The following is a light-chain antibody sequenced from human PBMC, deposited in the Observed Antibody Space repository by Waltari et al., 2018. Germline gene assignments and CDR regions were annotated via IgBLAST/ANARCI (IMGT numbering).Light chain of an antibody. J-gene: IGLJ2*01. V-gene: IGLV1-40*01. CDR1: SSNIGAGYY. CDR2: ENN. Sequence: QSVLTQPPSASGAPGQRVTISCTGSSSNIGAGYYVSWYQQFPGTAPKLLIYENNKRPSGVSDRFSGTKSGTSASLTITGLQSEDEADYYCSAWDSSLSTRLFGGGTRLTVL. CDR3: SAWDSSLSTRL.